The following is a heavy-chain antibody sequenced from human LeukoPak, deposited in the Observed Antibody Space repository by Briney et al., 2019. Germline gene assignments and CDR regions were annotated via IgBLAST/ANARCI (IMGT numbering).Heavy chain of an antibody. CDR1: GFTFSDYY. J-gene: IGHJ5*02. Sequence: GGSLRLSCAASGFTFSDYYMSWIRQAPGKGLEWVSYISSSSSCTNYADSVKGRFTISRDNAKNSLYLQMNSLRAEDTAVYYCARDLGYCSGGSCSEENWFDPWGQGTLVTVSS. V-gene: IGHV3-11*06. CDR3: ARDLGYCSGGSCSEENWFDP. D-gene: IGHD2-15*01. CDR2: ISSSSSCT.